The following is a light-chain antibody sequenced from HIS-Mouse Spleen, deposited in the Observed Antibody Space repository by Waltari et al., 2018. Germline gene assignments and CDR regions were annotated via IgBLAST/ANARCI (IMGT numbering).Light chain of an antibody. J-gene: IGLJ1*01. CDR3: QVWDSSSDHYV. CDR1: NIGSKS. Sequence: SYVLTQPPSVSVAPGQTARITCGGNNIGSKSVHWYQQKPGQAPVLLVYDASDRPSGIPERFSGSNSGNTATLTISRVEAGDEADYYCQVWDSSSDHYVFGTGTKVTVL. V-gene: IGLV3-21*02. CDR2: DAS.